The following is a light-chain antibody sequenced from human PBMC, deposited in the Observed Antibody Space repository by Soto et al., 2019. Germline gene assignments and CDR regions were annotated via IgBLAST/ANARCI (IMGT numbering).Light chain of an antibody. CDR2: GAS. J-gene: IGKJ1*01. V-gene: IGKV3-20*01. CDR1: QSVNSAY. CDR3: QQYGNSRWL. Sequence: DIVLTQSPGTLSLSPGERATLSCRASQSVNSAYLAWYQQRRGQGPRLLIYGASSRAAGIPDRFSGSGSGTDFTLTISRLEPEDFAVYYCQQYGNSRWLLGQGIKVDIK.